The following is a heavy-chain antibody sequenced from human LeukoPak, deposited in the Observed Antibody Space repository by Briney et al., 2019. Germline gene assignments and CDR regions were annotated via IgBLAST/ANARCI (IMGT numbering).Heavy chain of an antibody. CDR1: GYTFTSYG. CDR3: ARDCSGGSCFIRAFGI. CDR2: ISAYNGNT. Sequence: GASVKVSCKASGYTFTSYGISWVRQAPGQGLEWMGWISAYNGNTNYAQKLQGRVTMTTDTSTSTAYMELRSLRSDDTAVYYCARDCSGGSCFIRAFGIWGQGTMVTVSS. D-gene: IGHD2-15*01. V-gene: IGHV1-18*01. J-gene: IGHJ3*02.